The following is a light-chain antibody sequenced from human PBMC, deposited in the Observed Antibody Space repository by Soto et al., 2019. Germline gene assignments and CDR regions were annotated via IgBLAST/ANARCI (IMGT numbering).Light chain of an antibody. V-gene: IGKV3-11*01. CDR3: QHRSNWLFT. CDR1: QTAGNY. CDR2: DAS. Sequence: EIVLTQSPATLSLSPGDSATLSCRASQTAGNYLAWYQQKPGQAPRLLIYDASNRATGVTARFRGGGSGTDFTLTISNLEPEDFAVYYCQHRSNWLFTFVPGTKVDIK. J-gene: IGKJ3*01.